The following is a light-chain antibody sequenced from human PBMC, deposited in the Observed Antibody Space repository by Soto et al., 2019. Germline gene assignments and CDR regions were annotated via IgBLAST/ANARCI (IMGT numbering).Light chain of an antibody. V-gene: IGKV1-17*01. Sequence: DIQMTQSPSSLSASVGDRVTITCRASQGIGNDLGWYRQKPGKAPDRLIYGASSLQSGVPSRFSGSGSGTEFTLTISSLQPEDFATYYCLQHNSYPRTFGQGTKVELK. CDR1: QGIGND. J-gene: IGKJ1*01. CDR3: LQHNSYPRT. CDR2: GAS.